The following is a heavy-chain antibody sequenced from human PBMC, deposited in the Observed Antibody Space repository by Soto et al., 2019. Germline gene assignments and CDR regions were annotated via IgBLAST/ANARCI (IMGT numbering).Heavy chain of an antibody. V-gene: IGHV3-74*01. D-gene: IGHD6-13*01. CDR3: ASDGGSSWYIDY. CDR1: GFTFSSYW. Sequence: GGSLRLSCAASGFTFSSYWMHWVRQAPGKGLVWVSRINSDGSSTSYADSVKGRFTISRDNSKNTLYLQMNSLRAEDTAVYYCASDGGSSWYIDYWGQGTLVTVSS. CDR2: INSDGSST. J-gene: IGHJ4*02.